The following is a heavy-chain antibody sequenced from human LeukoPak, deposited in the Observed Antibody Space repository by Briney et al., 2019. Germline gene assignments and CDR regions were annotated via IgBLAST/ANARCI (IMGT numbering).Heavy chain of an antibody. CDR3: ARLPLPDPDYYYYMDV. D-gene: IGHD1-14*01. CDR2: INPSGGST. V-gene: IGHV1-46*01. Sequence: ASVKVSCKASGYTFTSYYIHWVRQAPGQGLEWMGIINPSGGSTTYAQKFQGRVTMTRDTSTSTVYMELRSLRSDDTAVYYCARLPLPDPDYYYYMDVWGKGTTVTVSS. CDR1: GYTFTSYY. J-gene: IGHJ6*03.